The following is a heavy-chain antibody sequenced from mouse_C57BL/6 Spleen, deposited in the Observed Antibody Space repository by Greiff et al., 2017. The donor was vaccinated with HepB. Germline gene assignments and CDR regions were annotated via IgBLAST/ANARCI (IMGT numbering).Heavy chain of an antibody. D-gene: IGHD1-1*01. CDR1: GYTFTSYW. J-gene: IGHJ4*01. CDR3: ARAYYYGSSYRYAMDY. V-gene: IGHV1-69*01. Sequence: QVHVKQPGAELVMPGASVKLSCKASGYTFTSYWMHWVKQRPGQGLEWIGEIDPSDSYTNYNQKFKGKSTLTVDKSSSTAYMQLSSLTSEDSAVYYCARAYYYGSSYRYAMDYWGQGTSVTVSS. CDR2: IDPSDSYT.